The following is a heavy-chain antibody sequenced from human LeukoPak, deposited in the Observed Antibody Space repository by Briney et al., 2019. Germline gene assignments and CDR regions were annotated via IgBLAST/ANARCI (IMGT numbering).Heavy chain of an antibody. CDR3: ARDLVGSRTGYSSGAWDY. D-gene: IGHD3/OR15-3a*01. Sequence: ASVNVSCLASVGTCSSYAISWVRQAPGQGLEWMGGIFPIVGTADYAQKFPGRVTITADESTSTAYMELSRLKSEDTAVYYCARDLVGSRTGYSSGAWDYWGQGTLVTVSS. V-gene: IGHV1-69*01. J-gene: IGHJ4*02. CDR1: VGTCSSYA. CDR2: IFPIVGTA.